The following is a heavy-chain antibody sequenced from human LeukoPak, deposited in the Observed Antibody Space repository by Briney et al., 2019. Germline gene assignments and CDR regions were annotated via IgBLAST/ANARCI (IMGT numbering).Heavy chain of an antibody. Sequence: ASVKVSCKASGYTFTSYYMHWVRQAPGQGLEWMGIINPSGGSTSYAQKFQGSVTMTRDTSTSTVYMELSSLRSEDTAVYYCATRRDGYRPYYYYYGMDVWGQGTTVTVSS. V-gene: IGHV1-46*01. CDR3: ATRRDGYRPYYYYYGMDV. CDR2: INPSGGST. J-gene: IGHJ6*02. CDR1: GYTFTSYY. D-gene: IGHD5-24*01.